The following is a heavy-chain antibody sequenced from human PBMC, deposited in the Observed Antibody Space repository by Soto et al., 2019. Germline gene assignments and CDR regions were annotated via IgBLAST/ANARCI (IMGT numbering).Heavy chain of an antibody. V-gene: IGHV3-30*18. CDR1: GFTFSNYG. D-gene: IGHD1-1*01. J-gene: IGHJ6*02. CDR2: ILYDGSNK. CDR3: AKSRDAYNFYFYYGMDV. Sequence: QVQLVESGGGVDQPGTSLRLSCAASGFTFSNYGMHWVRQTPGKGLEWVALILYDGSNKYYADSVKGRFTISRDNSKNTLYLQVSSLRAEDTAVYYCAKSRDAYNFYFYYGMDVWGQGTSATVSS.